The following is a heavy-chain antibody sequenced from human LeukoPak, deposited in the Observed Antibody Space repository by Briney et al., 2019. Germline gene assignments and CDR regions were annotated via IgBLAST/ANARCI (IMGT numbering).Heavy chain of an antibody. V-gene: IGHV5-51*01. D-gene: IGHD2/OR15-2a*01. CDR2: LYPPDSDT. Sequence: GESLKISCKASGYRFTKNWIGWARQMPGRGLEWMGILYPPDSDTRYGREFQGQVTISVDASITTAYLQWSSLKASDTAMYYCARSSTSSPYYFDSWGQGTLVTVSS. CDR1: GYRFTKNW. CDR3: ARSSTSSPYYFDS. J-gene: IGHJ4*02.